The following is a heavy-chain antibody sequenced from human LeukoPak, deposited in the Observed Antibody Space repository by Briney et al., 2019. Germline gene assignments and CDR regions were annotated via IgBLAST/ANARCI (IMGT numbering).Heavy chain of an antibody. CDR1: GGSISSYY. V-gene: IGHV4-59*08. J-gene: IGHJ3*02. Sequence: SETLSLTCTVSGGSISSYYWSWIRQPPGKGLEWIGYIYYRGSTNYNPSLKSRVTISVDTSKNQFSLKLSSVTAADTAVYYCARVSLRYFARDAFDIWGQGTMVTVSS. D-gene: IGHD3-9*01. CDR3: ARVSLRYFARDAFDI. CDR2: IYYRGST.